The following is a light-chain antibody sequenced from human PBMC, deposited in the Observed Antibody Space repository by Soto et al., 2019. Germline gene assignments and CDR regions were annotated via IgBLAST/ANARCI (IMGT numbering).Light chain of an antibody. CDR3: QQYGSSPRT. CDR1: QSVSSSY. Sequence: EIVFTHAPGTLSFSPVEIATLXLRXSQSVSSSYLAWYQQKPGQAPRLLIYGASSRATGIPDRFSGSGSGTDFTLTISRLEPEDFAVYYCQQYGSSPRTFGQGTKVDIK. V-gene: IGKV3-20*01. J-gene: IGKJ1*01. CDR2: GAS.